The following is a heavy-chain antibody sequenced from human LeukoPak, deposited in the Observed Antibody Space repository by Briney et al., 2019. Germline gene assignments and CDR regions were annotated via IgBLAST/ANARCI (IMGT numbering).Heavy chain of an antibody. CDR1: GLTFSTYA. CDR3: ARSPFFGSTNWEERLDY. CDR2: ISYDGGNK. J-gene: IGHJ4*02. D-gene: IGHD2-2*01. V-gene: IGHV3-30-3*01. Sequence: GGSQRLSCAASGLTFSTYAMHWVRQAPGKGLEWVAVISYDGGNKYYADSVKGRFTISRDNSKNTLYLQMNSLRAEDTAVYYCARSPFFGSTNWEERLDYWGQGTLVTVSS.